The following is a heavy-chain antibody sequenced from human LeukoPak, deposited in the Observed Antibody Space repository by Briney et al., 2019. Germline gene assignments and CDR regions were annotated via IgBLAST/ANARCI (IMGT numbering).Heavy chain of an antibody. D-gene: IGHD6-13*01. J-gene: IGHJ4*02. Sequence: GGSLRLSCAASGFTFNTYGMHWFRQAPGKGLEYVSGIGPDGGITYYAKSVKGRFTISRDNSKSMVYLQMGSLTVDDMAVYYCARGAQLTDYWGQGTRVTVSS. CDR1: GFTFNTYG. CDR2: IGPDGGIT. CDR3: ARGAQLTDY. V-gene: IGHV3-64*01.